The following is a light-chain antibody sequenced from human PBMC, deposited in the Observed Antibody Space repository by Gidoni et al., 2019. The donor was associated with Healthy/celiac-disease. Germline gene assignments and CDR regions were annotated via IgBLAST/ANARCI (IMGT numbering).Light chain of an antibody. J-gene: IGKJ3*01. CDR2: GAS. CDR3: QQYGRT. V-gene: IGKV3-20*01. CDR1: QSVGSSY. Sequence: ESVLTQSPGTLSLSPGERATISCRASQSVGSSYLAWYQQKPGQAPRVLIYGASSRATGIPDRFSGSGSGTDFTLTISRLEPEDFAVYYCQQYGRTFGPGTKVDIK.